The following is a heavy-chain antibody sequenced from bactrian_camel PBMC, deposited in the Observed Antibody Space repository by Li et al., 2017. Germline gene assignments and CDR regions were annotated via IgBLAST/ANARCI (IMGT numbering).Heavy chain of an antibody. CDR3: AAVEKDVGTKLLRLRPSSYTF. CDR1: GYTYSSYC. V-gene: IGHV3S57*01. Sequence: VEVGGSLRLSCAASGYTYSSYCMGWYRQVPGKECELASTISMFGSPFYIGSVKGRFTISQDNAKNTVYLRMNSLKPEDTGMYFCAAVEKDVGTKLLRLRPSSYTFWGQGTQVTVS. CDR2: ISMFGSP. J-gene: IGHJ4*01. D-gene: IGHD1*01.